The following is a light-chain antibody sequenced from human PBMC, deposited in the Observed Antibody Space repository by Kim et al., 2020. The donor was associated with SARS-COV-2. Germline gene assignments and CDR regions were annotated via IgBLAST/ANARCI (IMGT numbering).Light chain of an antibody. Sequence: APGKTAWITCGGNNIGSKSVHWYQQKPGQAPVLVVYDDSDRPSGIPERFSGSNSGDTATLTISRVEAGDEADYYCQVWDSRSYHSFFGGGTQLTVL. J-gene: IGLJ2*01. CDR3: QVWDSRSYHSF. V-gene: IGLV3-21*03. CDR1: NIGSKS. CDR2: DDS.